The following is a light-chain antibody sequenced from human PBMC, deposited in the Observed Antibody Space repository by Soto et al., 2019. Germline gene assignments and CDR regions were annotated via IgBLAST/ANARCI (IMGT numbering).Light chain of an antibody. CDR2: DTS. J-gene: IGKJ4*01. CDR1: QSVSSN. V-gene: IGKV3-15*01. Sequence: EIVVTQSPATLSVSPGERATLSCRASQSVSSNLAWYQQKPGRAPRLLIYDTSTRATGVPARFSGSRSGTEFTLTINSLQSEDFAVYYCQRYNNWPLTFGGGTKVDI. CDR3: QRYNNWPLT.